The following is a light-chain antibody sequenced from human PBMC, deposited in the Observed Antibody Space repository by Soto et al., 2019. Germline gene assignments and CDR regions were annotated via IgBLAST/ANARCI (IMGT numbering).Light chain of an antibody. V-gene: IGKV3-20*01. Sequence: EIVLTQSPGTLSLSPGERASLSCRASQSVSNNYLAWYQQKPGQAPRLLIYDASSRATGIPDGFSASGSGTDVTLTISRLEPEDFAVYYCQKYGRSLTFGGGTKVEIK. CDR1: QSVSNNY. CDR3: QKYGRSLT. J-gene: IGKJ4*01. CDR2: DAS.